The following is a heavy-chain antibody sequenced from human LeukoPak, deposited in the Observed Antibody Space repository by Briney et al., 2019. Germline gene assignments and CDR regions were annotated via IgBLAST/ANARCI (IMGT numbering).Heavy chain of an antibody. V-gene: IGHV3-7*01. J-gene: IGHJ2*01. CDR3: ARSQQLVGWYFDL. CDR2: IKQDGSEK. Sequence: GGSLRLSCAASGFTFSGHWMSWVRQAPGKGLGWVANIKQDGSEKYYVDSVKGRFTTSRDNAKNSLYLEMNSLRAEDTAVYYCARSQQLVGWYFDLWGRGTLVTVSS. D-gene: IGHD6-6*01. CDR1: GFTFSGHW.